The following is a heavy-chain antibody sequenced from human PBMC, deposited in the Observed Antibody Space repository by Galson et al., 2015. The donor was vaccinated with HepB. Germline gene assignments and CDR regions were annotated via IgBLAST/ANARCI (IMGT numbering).Heavy chain of an antibody. CDR1: GFTFTSSA. V-gene: IGHV1-58*01. J-gene: IGHJ6*03. D-gene: IGHD5-12*01. CDR2: IVVGSGNT. Sequence: SVKVSCKASGFTFTSSAVQWVRQARGQRLEWIGWIVVGSGNTNYAQKFQERVTITRDMSTSTAYMELSSLRSEDTAVYYCAADTKSGYSGRYYYYYYMDVWGKGTTVTVSS. CDR3: AADTKSGYSGRYYYYYYMDV.